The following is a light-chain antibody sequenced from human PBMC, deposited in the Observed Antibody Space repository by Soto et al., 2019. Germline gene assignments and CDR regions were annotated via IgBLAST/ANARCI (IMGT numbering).Light chain of an antibody. Sequence: DIQMTQSPSTLSASVGDRVTITCRASQSVSTLLAWYQQKTGKAPKLLIYKASSLESGVPSRFSGSGSGTEFTLTISSLQPDDFATYYCQQYNSYPWTFGQGTNVDI. J-gene: IGKJ1*01. CDR2: KAS. V-gene: IGKV1-5*03. CDR3: QQYNSYPWT. CDR1: QSVSTL.